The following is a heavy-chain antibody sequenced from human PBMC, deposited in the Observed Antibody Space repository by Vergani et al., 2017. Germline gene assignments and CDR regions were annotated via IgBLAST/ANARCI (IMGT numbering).Heavy chain of an antibody. D-gene: IGHD6-19*01. CDR3: AKDSILSVAGTVGMDV. CDR2: ISGSGGST. Sequence: EVQLVESGGGLVKPGGSLRLSCAASGFTFSSYAMSWVRQAPGKGLEWVSAISGSGGSTYYADSVKGRFTISRDNSKNTLYLQMNSLRAEDTAVYYCAKDSILSVAGTVGMDVWGQGTTVTVSS. V-gene: IGHV3-23*04. CDR1: GFTFSSYA. J-gene: IGHJ6*02.